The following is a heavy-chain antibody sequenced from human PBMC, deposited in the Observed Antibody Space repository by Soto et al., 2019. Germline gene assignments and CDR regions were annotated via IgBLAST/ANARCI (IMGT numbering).Heavy chain of an antibody. V-gene: IGHV3-53*01. CDR2: IYSGGST. J-gene: IGHJ4*02. CDR3: ARVPRSFGSFDS. Sequence: GGSLRLSCAASGFSVSNNYMTWVRQAPGKGLEWVSIIYSGGSTYYSESVKGRTTISRDTSKNIVFLQVNSLRAEDTAVYYCARVPRSFGSFDSWGQGTLVTVSS. D-gene: IGHD3-16*01. CDR1: GFSVSNNY.